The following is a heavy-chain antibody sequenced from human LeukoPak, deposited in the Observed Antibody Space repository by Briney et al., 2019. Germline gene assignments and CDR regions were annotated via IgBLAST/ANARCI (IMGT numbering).Heavy chain of an antibody. V-gene: IGHV4-39*07. CDR1: GVSISSSSYY. J-gene: IGHJ4*02. CDR2: IYYSGSS. Sequence: SETLSLTCTVSGVSISSSSYYWGWIRPPPGKGLEWRGCIYYSGSSYYNPSLKIRVTISVDTSKNQFSLKLSCVTAADTAVYYCARDYGGNGNFDYWGQGTLVTVPS. D-gene: IGHD4-23*01. CDR3: ARDYGGNGNFDY.